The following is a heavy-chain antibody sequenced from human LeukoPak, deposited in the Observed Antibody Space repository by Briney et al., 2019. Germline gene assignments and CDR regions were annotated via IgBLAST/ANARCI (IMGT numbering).Heavy chain of an antibody. CDR2: FYAGGST. Sequence: PGGSLRLSCAASGFTFSSYAMSWVRQAPGKGLEWVSVFYAGGSTHYTDSVKGRFTISRDISKNSLYLQMNSLRAEDTAVYYCARVCSSASCYLGVRGDYWGQGTLVTVSS. CDR1: GFTFSSYA. V-gene: IGHV3-66*01. J-gene: IGHJ4*02. CDR3: ARVCSSASCYLGVRGDY. D-gene: IGHD2-2*01.